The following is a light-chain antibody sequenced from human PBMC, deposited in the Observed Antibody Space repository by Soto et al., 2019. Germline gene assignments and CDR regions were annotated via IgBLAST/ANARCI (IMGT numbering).Light chain of an antibody. CDR1: QSISTY. CDR2: AAS. J-gene: IGKJ1*01. Sequence: DIQMTQSPSSLSASVGDRVTITCRASQSISTYLNWYQQKPGKAPKLLIFAASSSQRGVPSRFTGSGSGTDFTLSISSLQPEDFATYYCQQSYSTPWTFGQGTKVEIK. CDR3: QQSYSTPWT. V-gene: IGKV1-39*01.